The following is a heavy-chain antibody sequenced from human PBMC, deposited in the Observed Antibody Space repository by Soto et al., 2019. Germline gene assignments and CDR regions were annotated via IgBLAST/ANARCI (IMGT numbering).Heavy chain of an antibody. Sequence: ASVKVSCKASGGTFSSYTISWVRQAPGQGLEWMGWISAYNGKTNYAQKLQGRLTMTTDTSTSTAYMELRSLRSDDTAVYYCARDILDIVVVPAATDAFDIWGQGTMVTVSS. CDR2: ISAYNGKT. CDR1: GGTFSSYT. J-gene: IGHJ3*02. V-gene: IGHV1-18*01. D-gene: IGHD2-2*03. CDR3: ARDILDIVVVPAATDAFDI.